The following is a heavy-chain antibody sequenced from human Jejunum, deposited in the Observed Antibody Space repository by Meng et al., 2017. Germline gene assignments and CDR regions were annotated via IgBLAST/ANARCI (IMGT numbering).Heavy chain of an antibody. CDR2: VWPSGAT. V-gene: IGHV4-4*02. Sequence: QLQLQDPGPGLVKPSGTLSLTCTVSGVSTTAPFYWTWIRQAPGKGLEWIGEVWPSGATYYNPSLSSRITISIDTSNNQFSLEVAFLTAADTAVYYCARAIRERYFDSWGQGTLVTVSS. CDR3: ARAIRERYFDS. CDR1: GVSTTAPFY. D-gene: IGHD1-14*01. J-gene: IGHJ4*02.